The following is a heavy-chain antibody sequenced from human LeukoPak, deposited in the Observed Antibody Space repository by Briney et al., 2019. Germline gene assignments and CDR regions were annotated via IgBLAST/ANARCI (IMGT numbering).Heavy chain of an antibody. Sequence: SETLSLTCAVSGVAISRGGYAWNWIRQPPGKGLGWIAYIYHSGTTYYNPSLKSRATISVDTSKNQFSLKLSSVTAADTAVYYCARDYPLLGELLYTGWFDPWGQGTLVTVSS. D-gene: IGHD3-10*01. J-gene: IGHJ5*02. CDR2: IYHSGTT. CDR3: ARDYPLLGELLYTGWFDP. CDR1: GVAISRGGYA. V-gene: IGHV4-30-4*07.